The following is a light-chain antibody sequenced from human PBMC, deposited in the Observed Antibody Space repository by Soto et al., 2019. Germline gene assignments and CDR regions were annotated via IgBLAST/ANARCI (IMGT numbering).Light chain of an antibody. CDR1: QGIRNH. J-gene: IGKJ1*01. Sequence: IQMTQSPASLSASVADRLTITCRASQGIRNHLRWYQQKPGKAPKRLIYDASILQGGVPSRFSGSGSGTEFTLTISSLQPDDFATYYCQQFNSYPWTFGQGTKVDIK. CDR2: DAS. CDR3: QQFNSYPWT. V-gene: IGKV1-17*01.